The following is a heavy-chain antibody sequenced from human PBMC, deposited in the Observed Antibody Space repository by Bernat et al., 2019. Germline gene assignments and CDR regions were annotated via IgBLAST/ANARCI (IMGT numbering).Heavy chain of an antibody. V-gene: IGHV3-20*04. D-gene: IGHD2-2*01. CDR3: ARERYCISTICPYFDY. Sequence: EVQLVESGGGLVKPGGSLRLSCAATGFTFDDYGMSWVRQAPGKGLEWVSGINWNGGSTGYADSVKGRFTISRDNAKNSLYLQMNSLRAEDTALYYCARERYCISTICPYFDYWGQGTLVTISS. CDR1: GFTFDDYG. CDR2: INWNGGST. J-gene: IGHJ4*02.